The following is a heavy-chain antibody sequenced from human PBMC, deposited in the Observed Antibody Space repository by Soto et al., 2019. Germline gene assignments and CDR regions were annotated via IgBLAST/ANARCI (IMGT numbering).Heavy chain of an antibody. Sequence: PSQTLSLTCAISGDSVSSNSAAWNWIRQSPSRGLEWLGRTYYRSKWYNDYAVSVKSRITINPDTSKNQFSLQLNSVTPEDTAVYYCARDLEYYDILTGYYIGGYYYYYMDVWRKGTTVTVSS. CDR3: ARDLEYYDILTGYYIGGYYYYYMDV. V-gene: IGHV6-1*01. CDR2: TYYRSKWYN. J-gene: IGHJ6*03. D-gene: IGHD3-9*01. CDR1: GDSVSSNSAA.